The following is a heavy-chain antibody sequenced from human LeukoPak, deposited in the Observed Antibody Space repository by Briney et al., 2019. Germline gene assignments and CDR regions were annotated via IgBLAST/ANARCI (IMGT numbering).Heavy chain of an antibody. V-gene: IGHV3-7*01. CDR1: GFTFSSYW. CDR2: IKQDGSEK. Sequence: GGSLRLSCAASGFTFSSYWMSWFRQAPGKGLEWVANIKQDGSEKYYVDSVKGRFTISRDNAKNSLYLQMNSLRAEDTAVYYCARPHYYDSSGYLYYFDYWGQGTLVTVSS. J-gene: IGHJ4*02. D-gene: IGHD3-22*01. CDR3: ARPHYYDSSGYLYYFDY.